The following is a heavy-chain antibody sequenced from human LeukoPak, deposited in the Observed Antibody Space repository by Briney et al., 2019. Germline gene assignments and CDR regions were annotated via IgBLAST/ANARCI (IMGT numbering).Heavy chain of an antibody. V-gene: IGHV1-2*02. CDR2: INPNSGGT. D-gene: IGHD4-11*01. CDR3: ARDEGSSNLVLGIFQH. Sequence: GASVKVSCKASGYTFTGYYMHWVRQAPGQGLEWMGWINPNSGGTNYAQKFQGRVTMTRDRSISTAHMEIKNLRSDDTAIYYCARDEGSSNLVLGIFQHWGQGTLVTVSS. CDR1: GYTFTGYY. J-gene: IGHJ1*01.